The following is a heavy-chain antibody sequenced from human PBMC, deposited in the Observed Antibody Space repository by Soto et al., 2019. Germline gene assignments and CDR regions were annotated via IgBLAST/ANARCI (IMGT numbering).Heavy chain of an antibody. CDR2: IYPGDSDT. Sequence: GESLKISCKGSGYSFTSYWIGWVRQMPGKGLEWMGIIYPGDSDTRYSPSFQGQVTISADKSISTAYLQWSSLKASDTAMYYCARGDHSSGWYVYFDYWGQGTLVTVSS. CDR3: ARGDHSSGWYVYFDY. J-gene: IGHJ4*02. CDR1: GYSFTSYW. V-gene: IGHV5-51*01. D-gene: IGHD6-19*01.